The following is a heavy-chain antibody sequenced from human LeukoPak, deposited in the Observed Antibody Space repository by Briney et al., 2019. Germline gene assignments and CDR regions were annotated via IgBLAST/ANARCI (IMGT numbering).Heavy chain of an antibody. CDR2: INPNSGGT. CDR3: ARAGNLGYCSGGSCYSYYFDY. CDR1: GYTFTGYY. J-gene: IGHJ4*02. D-gene: IGHD2-15*01. V-gene: IGHV1-2*02. Sequence: ASVKVSCKASGYTFTGYYMHWVRQAPGQGLEWMGWINPNSGGTNYAQKFQGRVTMTRDTSISTAYMELSRLRSDDTAVYYCARAGNLGYCSGGSCYSYYFDYWGQGTLVTVSS.